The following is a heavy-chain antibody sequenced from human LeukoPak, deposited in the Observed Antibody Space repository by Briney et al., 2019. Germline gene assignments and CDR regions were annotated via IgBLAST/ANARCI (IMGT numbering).Heavy chain of an antibody. CDR1: GFTFGDYA. V-gene: IGHV3-49*03. J-gene: IGHJ4*02. Sequence: GGSLRLSCTASGFTFGDYAMSWFRQAPGKGLEWVGFIRSKAYGGTTEYAASVKGRFTISRDDSKSIAYLQMNSLKTEDTAVYYCTRVGGDYYDSSGYRFDYWGQGTLVTVSS. CDR2: IRSKAYGGTT. D-gene: IGHD3-22*01. CDR3: TRVGGDYYDSSGYRFDY.